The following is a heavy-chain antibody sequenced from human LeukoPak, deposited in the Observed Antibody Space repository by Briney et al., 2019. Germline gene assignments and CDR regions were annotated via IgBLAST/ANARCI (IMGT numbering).Heavy chain of an antibody. Sequence: GGSLSLFCAASGFTFSRYAMIWLRQATGKGLEWVSAISCCGGSTYYADSVKRRFTISRDNSKNTLYLQMNSLRADDTAVYYLAKGIGYGDYSNRVFDYWGQGTLVTGSS. CDR1: GFTFSRYA. D-gene: IGHD4-17*01. CDR2: ISCCGGST. J-gene: IGHJ4*02. CDR3: AKGIGYGDYSNRVFDY. V-gene: IGHV3-23*01.